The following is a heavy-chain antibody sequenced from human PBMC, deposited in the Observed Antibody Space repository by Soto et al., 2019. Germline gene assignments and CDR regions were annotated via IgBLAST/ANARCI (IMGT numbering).Heavy chain of an antibody. CDR1: GSSISSYY. Sequence: TMSLACTDYGSSISSYYLRSIRQPPGKGLEWIGYIYYSGSTNYNPSLKSRVTISVDTSKNQFSLKLSSVTAADTAGDYSASCNDFWSDYGHWGQGNRVTVSA. D-gene: IGHD3-3*01. CDR3: ASCNDFWSDYGH. J-gene: IGHJ4*02. CDR2: IYYSGST. V-gene: IGHV4-59*01.